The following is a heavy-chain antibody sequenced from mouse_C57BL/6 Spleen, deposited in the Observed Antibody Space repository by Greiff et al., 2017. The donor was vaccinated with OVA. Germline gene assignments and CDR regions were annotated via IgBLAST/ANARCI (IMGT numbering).Heavy chain of an antibody. CDR2: IYPGSGST. CDR3: ARKGASTIVTHYAMDY. CDR1: GYTFTSYW. V-gene: IGHV1-55*01. J-gene: IGHJ4*01. D-gene: IGHD2-12*01. Sequence: QVQLQQPGAELVKPGASVKMSCKASGYTFTSYWITWVKQRPGQGLEWIGDIYPGSGSTNYNEKFKSKATLTVDTSSSTAYMQLSSLTSEDSAVYNCARKGASTIVTHYAMDYWGQGTSVTVSS.